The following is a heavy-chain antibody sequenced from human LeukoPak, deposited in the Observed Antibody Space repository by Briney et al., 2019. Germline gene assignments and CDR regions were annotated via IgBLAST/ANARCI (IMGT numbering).Heavy chain of an antibody. J-gene: IGHJ4*02. CDR3: ARLSQSGSYSGGTDY. D-gene: IGHD1-26*01. CDR2: IIPIFGTA. CDR1: GGTFSSYA. Sequence: ASVKVSCKASGGTFSSYAISWVRQAPGQGLEWMGGIIPIFGTANYAQKFQGRVTIIADESTSTAYMELSSLRSEDTAVHYCARLSQSGSYSGGTDYWGQGTLVTVSS. V-gene: IGHV1-69*13.